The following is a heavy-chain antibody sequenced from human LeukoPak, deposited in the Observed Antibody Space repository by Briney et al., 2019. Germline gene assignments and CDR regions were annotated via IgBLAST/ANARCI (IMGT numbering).Heavy chain of an antibody. V-gene: IGHV4-39*01. CDR1: GGSISSSSYY. CDR2: IYYSGST. D-gene: IGHD3-22*01. CDR3: ASRIYYDSSSDY. Sequence: SETLSLTCTVSGGSISSSSYYWGWIRQPPGKGLEWIGSIYYSGSTYYNPSLKSRVTISVDTSKNQFSLKLSSVTAADTAVYYCASRIYYDSSSDYWGQGTLVTVSS. J-gene: IGHJ4*02.